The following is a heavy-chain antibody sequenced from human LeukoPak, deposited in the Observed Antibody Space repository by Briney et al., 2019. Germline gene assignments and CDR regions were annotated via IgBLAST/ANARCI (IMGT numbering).Heavy chain of an antibody. CDR3: SGRSGFSSIY. D-gene: IGHD2-2*01. J-gene: IGHJ4*02. V-gene: IGHV3-7*01. Sequence: GGSLRLSCAASGFSFDTHWMNWVRQLPGGGLEWVANIKPDGSAEYYLDSVKGRLSISRDNVKNLVYLQLNSLRTEDTAVYYCSGRSGFSSIYWGQGTLVTVSS. CDR2: IKPDGSAE. CDR1: GFSFDTHW.